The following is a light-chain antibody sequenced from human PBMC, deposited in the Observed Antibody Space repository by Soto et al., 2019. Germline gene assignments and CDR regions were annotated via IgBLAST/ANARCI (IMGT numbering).Light chain of an antibody. CDR3: QQCGHGQDT. Sequence: EIVLTQSPGTLSLSPGERATLSCRASQSLRDNYLAWYQQTPGQAPRLLIYAASNRATGIPDRFSGSGSGTDFTLTISRLEPEDFAVYSCQQCGHGQDTFGQGTKLEIK. CDR1: QSLRDNY. CDR2: AAS. V-gene: IGKV3-20*01. J-gene: IGKJ2*01.